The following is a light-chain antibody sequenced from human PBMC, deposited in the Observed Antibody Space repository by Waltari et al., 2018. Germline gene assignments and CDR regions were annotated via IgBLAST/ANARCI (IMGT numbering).Light chain of an antibody. Sequence: EIVLTQSPGTLSLSPGERATLPCRASQSVSSNNLAWYQHKPGQAPRPLMYGASRRATGIPDRFSGSGSGTDFTLTISRLEPEDFVVYYCELNGSLTRTFGQGTNLEIK. CDR2: GAS. J-gene: IGKJ2*01. CDR1: QSVSSNN. CDR3: ELNGSLTRT. V-gene: IGKV3-20*01.